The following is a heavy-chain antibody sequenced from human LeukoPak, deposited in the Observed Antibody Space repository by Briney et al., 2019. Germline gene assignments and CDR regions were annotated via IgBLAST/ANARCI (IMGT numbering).Heavy chain of an antibody. CDR1: GFTVTTKS. CDR3: ARETTTLDY. Sequence: GGSLRLSCAASGFTVTTKSMAWVRQAPGRGLEWVSVFYSPGSTYYADSVHGRFTISRDNSKNTLHLQMNSLRAEDTAVYYCARETTTLDYWGQGTLVTVSS. CDR2: FYSPGST. J-gene: IGHJ4*02. V-gene: IGHV3-66*01. D-gene: IGHD1-26*01.